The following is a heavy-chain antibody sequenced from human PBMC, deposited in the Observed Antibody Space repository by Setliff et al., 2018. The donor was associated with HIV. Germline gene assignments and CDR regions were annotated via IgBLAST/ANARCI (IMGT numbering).Heavy chain of an antibody. D-gene: IGHD6-6*01. CDR1: GGSVSSVNYY. Sequence: SETLSLTCSVSGGSVSSVNYYWSWIRQPPGKGLEWIGYIHYTGTTKYNPSLKSRVTISVDTSKNQFSLKLSSVTAADTAVYYCASEAWTSYRSSSGYYYYYMDVWGKGTTVTVSS. V-gene: IGHV4-61*01. CDR2: IHYTGTT. CDR3: ASEAWTSYRSSSGYYYYYMDV. J-gene: IGHJ6*03.